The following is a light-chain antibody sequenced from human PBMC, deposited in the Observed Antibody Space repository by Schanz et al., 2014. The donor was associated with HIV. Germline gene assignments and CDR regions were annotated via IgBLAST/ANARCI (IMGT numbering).Light chain of an antibody. CDR3: QQYDSSPYT. V-gene: IGKV3-20*01. J-gene: IGKJ2*01. CDR2: GAS. Sequence: EIVLTQSPGTLSLSPGERATLSCRASQSVSNRYLAWYQQRPGQAPRLLIYGASTRATGIPDRFSGSGSETDFTLTITRLEPEDFAVYYCQQYDSSPYTFGRGTKLEI. CDR1: QSVSNRY.